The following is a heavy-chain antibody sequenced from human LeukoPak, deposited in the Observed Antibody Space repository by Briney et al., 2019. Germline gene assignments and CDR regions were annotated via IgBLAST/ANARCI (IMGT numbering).Heavy chain of an antibody. J-gene: IGHJ3*02. CDR1: GFTFSSYA. CDR2: ISGSGGST. D-gene: IGHD4-17*01. Sequence: QPGGSLRLSCAASGFTFSSYAMSWVRQAPGKGLEWVSAISGSGGSTYYADSVKGRFTISRDNSKNTLYLQMNSLRAEDTAVYYCARVMNTTVTTYDAFDIWGQGTMVTVSS. V-gene: IGHV3-23*01. CDR3: ARVMNTTVTTYDAFDI.